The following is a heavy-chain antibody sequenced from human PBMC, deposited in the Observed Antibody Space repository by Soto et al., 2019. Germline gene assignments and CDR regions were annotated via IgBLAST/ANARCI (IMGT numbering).Heavy chain of an antibody. CDR2: VNSDESTT. CDR3: VCFECGRTAVVTAMEANGY. Sequence: PGGSLRLSCAASGSTFSSYWMHWVRQGPGKGLVWVSRVNSDESTTSYADSVKGRFTISRDNAKNTLYLQMSSLRVEDTALYYCVCFECGRTAVVTAMEANGYWGQGTLVTVSS. V-gene: IGHV3-74*01. D-gene: IGHD2-21*02. CDR1: GSTFSSYW. J-gene: IGHJ4*02.